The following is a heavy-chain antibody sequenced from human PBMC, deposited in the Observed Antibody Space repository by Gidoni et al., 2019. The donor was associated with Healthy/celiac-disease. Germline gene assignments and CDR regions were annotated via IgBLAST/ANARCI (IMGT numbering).Heavy chain of an antibody. CDR1: GFTFADYA. V-gene: IGHV3-9*01. CDR3: AKDAYYDFWSGGNYFDY. Sequence: EVQLVESGGGLVQPGRSLRLSWAASGFTFADYAMHWVRQAPGKGLEWGAGISWNSGSIGYADSVKGRFTISRDNAKNSLYLQMNSLRAEDTALYYCAKDAYYDFWSGGNYFDYWGQGTLVTVSS. D-gene: IGHD3-3*01. J-gene: IGHJ4*02. CDR2: ISWNSGSI.